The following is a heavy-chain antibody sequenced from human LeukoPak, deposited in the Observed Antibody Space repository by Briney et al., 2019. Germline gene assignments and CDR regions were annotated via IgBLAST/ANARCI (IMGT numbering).Heavy chain of an antibody. CDR1: GFTFSSYA. Sequence: PGGSLRLSCAASGFTFSSYAMSWVRQAPGKGLEWVSSISGSGGNTYYADSVKGRFTISRDNSKNTLYLQMNSLRAEDTAVYYCAKGGYGDYPVRRYYYYGMDVWGQGTTVTVSS. CDR2: ISGSGGNT. D-gene: IGHD4-17*01. V-gene: IGHV3-23*01. CDR3: AKGGYGDYPVRRYYYYGMDV. J-gene: IGHJ6*02.